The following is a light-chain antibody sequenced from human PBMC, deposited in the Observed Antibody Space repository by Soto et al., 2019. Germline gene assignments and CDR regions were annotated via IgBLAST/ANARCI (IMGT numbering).Light chain of an antibody. Sequence: IVMTQAPLSSPVTLGQPASISCRSSQSLVHSDGNTFLNWLQQRPGQPPRPLIYKISNRFSGVPDRVSGRGAGTDFALEISRVEAEDGGVYYCMQSTHFPHTVGQGNKLEIK. CDR2: KIS. CDR3: MQSTHFPHT. V-gene: IGKV2-24*01. CDR1: QSLVHSDGNTF. J-gene: IGKJ2*01.